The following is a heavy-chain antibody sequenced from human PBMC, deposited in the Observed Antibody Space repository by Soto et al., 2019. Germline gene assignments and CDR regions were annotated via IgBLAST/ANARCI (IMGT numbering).Heavy chain of an antibody. V-gene: IGHV4-38-2*01. J-gene: IGHJ6*02. D-gene: IGHD2-21*02. CDR3: VGGLYCGGDCYSFYYYYGMDV. Sequence: SEALSLTCAVSGYSISSGYYWGWIRQPPGKGLEWIGSIYHSGSTYYNPSLKSRVTISVDTSKNQFSLKLSSVTAADTAVYYCVGGLYCGGDCYSFYYYYGMDVWGQGTTVTVSS. CDR1: GYSISSGYY. CDR2: IYHSGST.